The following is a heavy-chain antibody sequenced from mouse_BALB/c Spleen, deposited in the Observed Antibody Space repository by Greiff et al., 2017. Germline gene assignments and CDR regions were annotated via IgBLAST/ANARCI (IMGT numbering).Heavy chain of an antibody. CDR3: ASGLRYAWDY. Sequence: EVQLVESGGGLVQPGGSLKLSCAASGFTFSSYTMSWVRQTPEKRLEWVAYISNGGGSTYYPDTVKGRFTISRDNAKNTLYLQMSSLKSEDTAMYYCASGLRYAWDYWGQGTSVTVSS. D-gene: IGHD2-4*01. J-gene: IGHJ4*01. CDR1: GFTFSSYT. CDR2: ISNGGGST. V-gene: IGHV5-12-2*01.